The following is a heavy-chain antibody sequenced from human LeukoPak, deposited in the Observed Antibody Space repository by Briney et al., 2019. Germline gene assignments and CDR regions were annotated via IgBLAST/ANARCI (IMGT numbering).Heavy chain of an antibody. V-gene: IGHV1-46*01. CDR3: ARATVVTSHFDY. J-gene: IGHJ4*02. D-gene: IGHD4-23*01. Sequence: ASVKVSCKASGYTFTGYYMHWVRQAPGQGLEWMGIINPSGGSTSYAQKFQGRVTMTRDMSTSTVSMELSSLRSEDTAVYYCARATVVTSHFDYWGQGTLVTVSS. CDR1: GYTFTGYY. CDR2: INPSGGST.